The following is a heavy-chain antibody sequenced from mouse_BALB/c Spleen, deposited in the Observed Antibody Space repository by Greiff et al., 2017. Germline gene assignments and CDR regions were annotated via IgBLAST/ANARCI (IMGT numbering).Heavy chain of an antibody. Sequence: EVQVVESGGGLVQPGGSRKLSCAASGFTFSSFGMHWVRQAPEKGLEWVAYISSGSSTIYYADTVKGRFTISRDNPKNTLFLQMTSLRSEDTAMYYCAREISAWFAYWGQGTLVTVSA. D-gene: IGHD6-2*01. J-gene: IGHJ3*01. CDR3: AREISAWFAY. CDR1: GFTFSSFG. CDR2: ISSGSSTI. V-gene: IGHV5-17*02.